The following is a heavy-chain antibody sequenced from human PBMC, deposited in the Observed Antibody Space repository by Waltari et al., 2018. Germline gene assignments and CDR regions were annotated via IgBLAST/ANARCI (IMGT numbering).Heavy chain of an antibody. Sequence: EVQLVESGGGLVKPGGSLRLSCAASGFTFSSYSMNWVRQAPGKGLGWVSSSSSSSSYIYYADSVKGRFTISRDNAKNSLYLQMNSLRAEDTAVYYCARVPDYGDYGGDFDYWGQGTLVTVSS. CDR3: ARVPDYGDYGGDFDY. CDR1: GFTFSSYS. V-gene: IGHV3-21*01. CDR2: SSSSSSYI. J-gene: IGHJ4*02. D-gene: IGHD4-17*01.